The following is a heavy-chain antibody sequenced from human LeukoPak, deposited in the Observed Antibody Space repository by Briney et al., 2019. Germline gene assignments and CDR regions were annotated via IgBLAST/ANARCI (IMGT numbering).Heavy chain of an antibody. J-gene: IGHJ4*02. CDR2: ISGGGSIT. Sequence: GGSLRLSCAASGFTFTNYAMSWVRQAPGKGLEWVSVISGGGSITYYADSVRGRFTISRDNSKNTLYLQMSSLRAEDTAMYFCARVGGRGSIGGDCWGQGTLVTVSS. CDR1: GFTFTNYA. D-gene: IGHD3-10*01. CDR3: ARVGGRGSIGGDC. V-gene: IGHV3-23*01.